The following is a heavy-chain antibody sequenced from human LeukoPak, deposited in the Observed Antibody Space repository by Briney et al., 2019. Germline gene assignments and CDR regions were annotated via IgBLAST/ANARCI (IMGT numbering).Heavy chain of an antibody. D-gene: IGHD3-22*01. CDR2: IGAYNANT. V-gene: IGHV1-18*01. Sequence: ASVKVSCKASGYTFTSYSISWVRQSAGHGLEWMGWIGAYNANTNYAQKLQDRVTMTTDTSASTAHMEFRSLRSDDTAVYYCARLSYESSGYNEYWGQGTLDTVSS. CDR1: GYTFTSYS. J-gene: IGHJ4*02. CDR3: ARLSYESSGYNEY.